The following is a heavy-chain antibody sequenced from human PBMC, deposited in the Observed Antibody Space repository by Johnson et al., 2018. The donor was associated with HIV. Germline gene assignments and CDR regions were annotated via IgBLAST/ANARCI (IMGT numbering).Heavy chain of an antibody. J-gene: IGHJ3*02. CDR3: ARGRALRALDAFDI. CDR2: ISYGGKNK. D-gene: IGHD4-17*01. CDR1: GFTFSSYA. V-gene: IGHV3-30*04. Sequence: QVQLVESGGGLVQPGGSLRLSCAASGFTFSSYAVHWVRQAPGKGLEWVALISYGGKNKYYADSVKGRFTISRDNSKNTLYLEMNSLRPEDTAVYYCARGRALRALDAFDIWGQGTMVTVSS.